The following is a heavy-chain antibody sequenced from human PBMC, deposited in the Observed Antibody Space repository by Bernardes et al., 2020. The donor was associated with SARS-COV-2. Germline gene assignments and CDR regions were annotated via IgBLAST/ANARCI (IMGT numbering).Heavy chain of an antibody. CDR2: IYYSGST. Sequence: SETLSLTCTVSGGSISSYYWSWIRQPPGKGLEWIGYIYYSGSTNYNPSLKSRVTISVDTSKNQFSLKLSSVTAADTAVYYCARHFYDFWSGLSGGYFDLWGRGT. CDR1: GGSISSYY. D-gene: IGHD3-3*01. V-gene: IGHV4-59*01. CDR3: ARHFYDFWSGLSGGYFDL. J-gene: IGHJ2*01.